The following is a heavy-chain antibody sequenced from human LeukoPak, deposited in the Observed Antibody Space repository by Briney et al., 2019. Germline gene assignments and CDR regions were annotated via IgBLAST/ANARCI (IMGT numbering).Heavy chain of an antibody. V-gene: IGHV3-21*01. CDR2: ISSSSSYI. CDR3: ARDWGGSSRNWFDP. D-gene: IGHD3-16*01. Sequence: PGESLRLSCAASGFTFSDYSMNWVRQAPGKGLEWVSSISSSSSYIFYADSVRGRFSISRDNAKNSLYLQMNSLRAEDTAEYYCARDWGGSSRNWFDPWGQGTLVTVSS. J-gene: IGHJ5*02. CDR1: GFTFSDYS.